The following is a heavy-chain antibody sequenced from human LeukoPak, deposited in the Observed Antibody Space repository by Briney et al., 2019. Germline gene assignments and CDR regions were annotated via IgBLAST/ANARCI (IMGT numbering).Heavy chain of an antibody. J-gene: IGHJ6*02. D-gene: IGHD4-17*01. CDR1: GYNFANYW. V-gene: IGHV5-51*01. CDR3: ARTYFGDYSGLFYGLGV. CDR2: IYPGDSDT. Sequence: GESLKISCKGSGYNFANYWIAWVRQMPGKGLEWMGIIYPGDSDTRYSPSIQGQVTISADKSINTAYMQWSSLKASDTAIYYCARTYFGDYSGLFYGLGVWGQGTTVTVSS.